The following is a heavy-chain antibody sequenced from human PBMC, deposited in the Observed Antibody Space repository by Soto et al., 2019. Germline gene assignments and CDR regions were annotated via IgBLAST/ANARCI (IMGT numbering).Heavy chain of an antibody. CDR3: ASDSSGNY. CDR2: ISSSSSYT. Sequence: GGSLRLSCAASGFTFSSYSMNWVRQAPGKGLEWVSSISSSSSYTYYADSVKGRFTISRDNAKNSLYLQMNSLRAEDTAVYYCASDSSGNYWGQGTLVTVSS. J-gene: IGHJ4*02. D-gene: IGHD3-22*01. V-gene: IGHV3-21*01. CDR1: GFTFSSYS.